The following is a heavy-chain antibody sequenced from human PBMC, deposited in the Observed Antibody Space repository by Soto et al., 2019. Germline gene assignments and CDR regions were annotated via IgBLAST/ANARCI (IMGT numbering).Heavy chain of an antibody. Sequence: SSEALSLTCAVYGGSFSGYYWSWIRQPPGKGLEWIGEINHSGSTNYNPSLKSRVTISVDTSKNQFSLKLSSVTAADTATYYCARIIREPVDYYYYYGMDVWGQGTTVTVSS. CDR2: INHSGST. D-gene: IGHD3-10*01. J-gene: IGHJ6*02. V-gene: IGHV4-34*01. CDR3: ARIIREPVDYYYYYGMDV. CDR1: GGSFSGYY.